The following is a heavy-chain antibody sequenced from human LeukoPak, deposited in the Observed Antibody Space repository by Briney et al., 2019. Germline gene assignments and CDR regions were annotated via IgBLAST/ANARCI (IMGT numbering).Heavy chain of an antibody. CDR3: ASQKNGGKVGLSYFDY. J-gene: IGHJ4*02. CDR2: IYPGDSDT. Sequence: GESLKISCKGSGYRFTSYWIGCVRQMPGKGLEWMGIIYPGDSDTRYSPSFQGQVTISADKSISTAYLQWSSLKASDTTMYYCASQKNGGKVGLSYFDYWGEGTLVTVSS. V-gene: IGHV5-51*01. CDR1: GYRFTSYW. D-gene: IGHD2-15*01.